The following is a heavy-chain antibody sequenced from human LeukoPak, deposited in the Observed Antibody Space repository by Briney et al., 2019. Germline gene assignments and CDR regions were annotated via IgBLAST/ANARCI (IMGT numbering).Heavy chain of an antibody. V-gene: IGHV1-18*01. CDR3: ARDDTTMVRGAPRYYYYYYGMDV. Sequence: ASVKVSCKASGYTFTTYGITWVRQAPGQGLEWMGWISANNGNTNYAQKLQGRVTMTTDTSTSTAYMELRSLRSDDTAVYYCARDDTTMVRGAPRYYYYYYGMDVWGQGTTVTVSS. CDR2: ISANNGNT. J-gene: IGHJ6*02. CDR1: GYTFTTYG. D-gene: IGHD3-10*01.